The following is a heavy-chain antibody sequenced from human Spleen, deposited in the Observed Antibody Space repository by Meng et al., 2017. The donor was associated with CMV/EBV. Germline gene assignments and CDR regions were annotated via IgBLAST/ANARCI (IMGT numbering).Heavy chain of an antibody. Sequence: KVSCKGSGYSFTSYWIGWVRQMPGKGLEWMGIIYPGDSDTRYSPSFQGQVTISADKSISTAYLQWSSLKASDTAVYYCARDLHYDYVWGSYRSGATGWFDPWGQGTLVTVSS. CDR3: ARDLHYDYVWGSYRSGATGWFDP. J-gene: IGHJ5*02. V-gene: IGHV5-51*01. D-gene: IGHD3-16*02. CDR2: IYPGDSDT. CDR1: GYSFTSYW.